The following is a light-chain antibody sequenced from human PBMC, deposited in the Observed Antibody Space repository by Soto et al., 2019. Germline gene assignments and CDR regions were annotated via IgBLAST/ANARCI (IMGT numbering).Light chain of an antibody. Sequence: QSALTRPASVSGSPGQSITISCTGTSSDVGGYNYVSWYQHHPGKAPKLIIYDVTDRPSGVSTRFSASKSGNTASLTISGLQAEDEADYYCSSYTTRNTEVFGTGTKVTVL. CDR2: DVT. V-gene: IGLV2-14*03. CDR3: SSYTTRNTEV. J-gene: IGLJ1*01. CDR1: SSDVGGYNY.